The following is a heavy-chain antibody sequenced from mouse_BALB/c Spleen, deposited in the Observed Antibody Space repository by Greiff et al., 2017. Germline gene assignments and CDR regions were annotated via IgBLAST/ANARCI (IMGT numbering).Heavy chain of an antibody. Sequence: EVQGVESGPELVKPGASVKVSCKASGYAFTSYNMYWVKQSHGKSLEWIGYIDPYNGGTSYNQKFKGKATLTVDKSSSTAYMHLNSLTSEDSAVYYCAKGTGTPYAMDYWGQGTSVTVSS. CDR2: IDPYNGGT. CDR3: AKGTGTPYAMDY. J-gene: IGHJ4*01. V-gene: IGHV1S135*01. D-gene: IGHD4-1*01. CDR1: GYAFTSYN.